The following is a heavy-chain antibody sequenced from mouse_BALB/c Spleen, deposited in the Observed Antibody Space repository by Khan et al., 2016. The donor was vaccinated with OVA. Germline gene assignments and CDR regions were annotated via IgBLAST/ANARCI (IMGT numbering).Heavy chain of an antibody. Sequence: QVQLQQSGPGLVAPSQSLSITCTVSGFSLSRYNIHWVRQPPGKGLEWLGMIWGGGGSDYNSTLKSRLSISKDNSKSPVFLKMNSLQTDDTAMYYCARAYYRYDGYYAMDYWGQGTSVTVSS. CDR3: ARAYYRYDGYYAMDY. V-gene: IGHV2-6-4*01. D-gene: IGHD2-14*01. CDR1: GFSLSRYN. CDR2: IWGGGGS. J-gene: IGHJ4*01.